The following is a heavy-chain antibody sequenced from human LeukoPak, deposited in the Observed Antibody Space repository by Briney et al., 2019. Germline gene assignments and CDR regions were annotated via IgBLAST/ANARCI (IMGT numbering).Heavy chain of an antibody. CDR2: TSSSSSYI. CDR1: GFTFSSYS. V-gene: IGHV3-21*01. CDR3: ARDHGDYATDAFDI. Sequence: PGGSLRLSCAASGFTFSSYSMNWVRQAPGKGLEWVSSTSSSSSYIYYADSVKGRFTISRDNAKNSLYLQMNSLRAEDTAVYYCARDHGDYATDAFDIWGQGTMVTVSS. D-gene: IGHD4-17*01. J-gene: IGHJ3*02.